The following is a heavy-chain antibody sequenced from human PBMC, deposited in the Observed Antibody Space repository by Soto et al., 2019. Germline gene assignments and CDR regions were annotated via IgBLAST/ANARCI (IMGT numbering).Heavy chain of an antibody. CDR1: GGSISYEYFH. CDR3: AREDDGGDRDYYGLDV. J-gene: IGHJ6*02. Sequence: SETLSLTCTVSGGSISYEYFHWTWIRQSPGKGLEWIGYIHYSGSIIYNPSFKSRVTISVDTSKNQFSLQLSSVTAADTAVYFCAREDDGGDRDYYGLDVWGQGSTVTVSS. CDR2: IHYSGSI. V-gene: IGHV4-30-4*08. D-gene: IGHD2-21*02.